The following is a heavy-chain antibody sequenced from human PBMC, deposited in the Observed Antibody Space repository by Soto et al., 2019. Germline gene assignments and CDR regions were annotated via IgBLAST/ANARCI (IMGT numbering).Heavy chain of an antibody. CDR3: ARGYAVRAYYDFWSGYPQKEYYFDY. Sequence: PSETLSLTCTVSGGSISSGGYYWSWIRQHPGKGREWIGYIFYSGSTYYNPSLKSRVAISVDTSKNQFSLKLSSVTAADTAVYYCARGYAVRAYYDFWSGYPQKEYYFDYWGRGTLVTVSS. D-gene: IGHD3-3*01. V-gene: IGHV4-31*03. CDR2: IFYSGST. CDR1: GGSISSGGYY. J-gene: IGHJ4*02.